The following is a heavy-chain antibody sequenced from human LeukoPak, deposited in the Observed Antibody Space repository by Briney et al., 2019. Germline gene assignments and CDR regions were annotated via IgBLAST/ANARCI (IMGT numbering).Heavy chain of an antibody. CDR2: ISAYNGNT. CDR1: GYTFTSYG. Sequence: ASVKVSCKASGYTFTSYGISWVRQAPGQGLEWMGWISAYNGNTNYAQKLQGRVTMTTDTSTSTAYMELRSLRSDDTAVYYCARVIRAAGMTNWFDPWGQGTLVTVSS. J-gene: IGHJ5*02. V-gene: IGHV1-18*01. D-gene: IGHD6-13*01. CDR3: ARVIRAAGMTNWFDP.